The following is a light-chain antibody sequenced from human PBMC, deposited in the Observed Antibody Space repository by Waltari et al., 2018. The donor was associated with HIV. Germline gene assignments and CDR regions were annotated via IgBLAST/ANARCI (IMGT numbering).Light chain of an antibody. V-gene: IGKV2-28*01. CDR1: QSLMHSIGYNY. CDR3: MQTLQTPWT. Sequence: DIVMTQSPLSLPVTPGEPASISCRSSQSLMHSIGYNYVDWYLQKPGQSPQVLIYLGSKRASGGPDRFSGSVSGTDVTLKISRVEPEDVGVYYCMQTLQTPWTFGQGTKVEIK. J-gene: IGKJ1*01. CDR2: LGS.